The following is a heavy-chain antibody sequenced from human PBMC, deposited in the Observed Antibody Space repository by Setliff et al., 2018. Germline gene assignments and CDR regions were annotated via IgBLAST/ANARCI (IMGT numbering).Heavy chain of an antibody. D-gene: IGHD5-12*01. Sequence: ASVKVSCKTSGYTFNTFGISWVRRAPGQGLDWMGWISPYNGDTKSAQKFQGRVTMTRNTSISTAYMELSSLRSEDTAVYYCAREGVDIRSSTDYRYYMDVWGKGTTVTVSS. CDR1: GYTFNTFG. V-gene: IGHV1-8*02. CDR3: AREGVDIRSSTDYRYYMDV. CDR2: ISPYNGDT. J-gene: IGHJ6*03.